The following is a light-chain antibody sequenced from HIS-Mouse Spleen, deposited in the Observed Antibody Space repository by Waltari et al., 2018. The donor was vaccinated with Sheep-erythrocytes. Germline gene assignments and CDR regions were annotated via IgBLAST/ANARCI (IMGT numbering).Light chain of an antibody. Sequence: PGERVTLSCRASQSVSSSYLTWYQQKPGQAPRLLIYGASTRATSIPARFSGSGSGTDFTLTISSLQPEDCAVYYCQQDYNPLTFGGGTKVEIK. V-gene: IGKV3D-7*01. J-gene: IGKJ4*01. CDR3: QQDYNPLT. CDR2: GAS. CDR1: QSVSSSY.